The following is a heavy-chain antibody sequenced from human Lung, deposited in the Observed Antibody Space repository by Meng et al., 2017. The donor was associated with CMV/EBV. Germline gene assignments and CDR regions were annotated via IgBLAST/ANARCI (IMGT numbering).Heavy chain of an antibody. D-gene: IGHD2-15*01. Sequence: SVXVSXKASGGTFSNYAVSWVRQAPGQGLEWMGGIIPIFGIPNYARNFKGKITISTDGSTVYMEVNSLRSEDTATYYCAHSGSTTCYTCRMGVWGHGHTVTVSS. V-gene: IGHV1-69*05. J-gene: IGHJ6*02. CDR1: GGTFSNYA. CDR2: IIPIFGIP. CDR3: AHSGSTTCYTCRMGV.